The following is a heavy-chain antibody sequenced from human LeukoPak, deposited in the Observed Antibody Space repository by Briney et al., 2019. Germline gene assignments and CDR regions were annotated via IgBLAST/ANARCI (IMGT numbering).Heavy chain of an antibody. V-gene: IGHV1-2*02. D-gene: IGHD2-15*01. CDR3: ARDLSIVVVVAAPPRDWFDP. J-gene: IGHJ5*02. Sequence: ASVKVSCKASGYTFIGYYMHWVRQAPGQGLEWMGWINPNSGGTNYAQKFQGRVTMTRDTSISTAYMELSRLRSDDTAVYYCARDLSIVVVVAAPPRDWFDPWGQGTLVTVSS. CDR2: INPNSGGT. CDR1: GYTFIGYY.